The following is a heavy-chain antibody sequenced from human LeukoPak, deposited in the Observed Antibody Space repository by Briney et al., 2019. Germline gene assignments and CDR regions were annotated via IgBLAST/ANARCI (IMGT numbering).Heavy chain of an antibody. D-gene: IGHD2-15*01. J-gene: IGHJ2*01. V-gene: IGHV4-34*01. CDR1: GGSFSGYY. Sequence: SETLSLTCAVYGGSFSGYYWSWIRQPPGKGLEWIGEINHSGSTNYNPSLKSRVAISVDTSKNQFSLKLSSVTAADTAVYYCARGRINCSGGSCYRYFDLWGRGTLVTVSS. CDR2: INHSGST. CDR3: ARGRINCSGGSCYRYFDL.